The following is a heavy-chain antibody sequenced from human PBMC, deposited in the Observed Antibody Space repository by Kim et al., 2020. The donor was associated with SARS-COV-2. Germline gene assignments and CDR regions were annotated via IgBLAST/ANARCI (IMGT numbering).Heavy chain of an antibody. CDR3: ARGGTGYYYYGMDV. J-gene: IGHJ6*02. D-gene: IGHD1-1*01. CDR2: ISSSSSYI. CDR1: GFTFSSYS. Sequence: GGSLRLSCAASGFTFSSYSMNWVRQAPGKGLEWVSSISSSSSYIYYADSVKGRFTISRDNAKNSLYLQMNSLRAEDTAVHYCARGGTGYYYYGMDVWGQGTTVTVSS. V-gene: IGHV3-21*01.